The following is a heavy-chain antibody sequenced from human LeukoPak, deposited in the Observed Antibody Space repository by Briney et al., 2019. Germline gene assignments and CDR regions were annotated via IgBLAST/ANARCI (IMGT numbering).Heavy chain of an antibody. V-gene: IGHV3-48*04. CDR2: ISGSSSTI. J-gene: IGHJ4*02. D-gene: IGHD6-19*01. Sequence: PGGSLRLSCAASGFTFSTYSMNWVRQAPGKGLEWVSYISGSSSTIYYADSVKGRFTISRDNSKNLLYLQMSSLRAEDTALYYCAKESGYSSGWYREFDYWGQGTLVTVSS. CDR1: GFTFSTYS. CDR3: AKESGYSSGWYREFDY.